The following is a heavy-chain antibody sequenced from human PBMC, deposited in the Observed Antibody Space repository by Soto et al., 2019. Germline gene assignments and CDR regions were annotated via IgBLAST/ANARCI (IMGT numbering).Heavy chain of an antibody. Sequence: VELLESGGGLVQPGGSLRLSCVASGFTFKNYDMRWIRQAPGKGLEWFSGISGSGGVTYYADSVKGRFTISRDNSKNTIYLQMNSLSAEDTAIYYCAKNRQFRSYYESAGHYDNWGQGTLVTVSS. CDR3: AKNRQFRSYYESAGHYDN. D-gene: IGHD3-10*01. J-gene: IGHJ4*02. CDR1: GFTFKNYD. CDR2: ISGSGGVT. V-gene: IGHV3-23*01.